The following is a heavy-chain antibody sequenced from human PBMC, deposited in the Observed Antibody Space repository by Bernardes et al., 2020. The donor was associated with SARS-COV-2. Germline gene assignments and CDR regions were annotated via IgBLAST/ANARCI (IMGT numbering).Heavy chain of an antibody. CDR1: GDNVNPYW. V-gene: IGHV5-51*01. D-gene: IGHD6-13*01. CDR2: IYPGDSDT. CDR3: ARIRQQMDY. Sequence: GACRKNSSNGAGDNVNPYWIGWVRPIPGKGLEWLGIIYPGDSDTRYSPSFQGQVTISVDKSISTAYLQWRSLTASDTAIYYCARIRQQMDYWGQGTLVTVSS. J-gene: IGHJ4*02.